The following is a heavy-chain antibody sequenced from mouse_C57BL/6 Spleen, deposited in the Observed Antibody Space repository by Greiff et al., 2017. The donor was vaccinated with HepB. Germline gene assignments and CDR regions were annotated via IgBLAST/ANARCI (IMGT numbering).Heavy chain of an antibody. V-gene: IGHV1-66*01. CDR3: ARLIYDSYYYAMDY. Sequence: QVQLQQSGPELVKPGASVKISCKASGYSFTSYYIHWVKQRPGQGLEWIGWIYPGSGNTKYNEKFKGKATLTADTSSSTAYMQLSSLTSDDSAVYYCARLIYDSYYYAMDYWGQGTSVTVSS. CDR1: GYSFTSYY. D-gene: IGHD2-3*01. J-gene: IGHJ4*01. CDR2: IYPGSGNT.